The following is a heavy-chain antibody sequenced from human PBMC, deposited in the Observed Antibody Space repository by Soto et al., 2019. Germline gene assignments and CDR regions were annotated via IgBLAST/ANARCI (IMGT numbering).Heavy chain of an antibody. V-gene: IGHV3-30-3*01. Sequence: SCKASGYTFTSYYMHCVRQAPGKGLEWVAVISYDGSNKYYADSVKGRFTISRDNSKNTLYLQMNSLRAEDTAVYYCARDSVVVVAATGKYYYYGMDVWGQGTTVTVSS. J-gene: IGHJ6*02. CDR3: ARDSVVVVAATGKYYYYGMDV. CDR1: GYTFTSYY. CDR2: ISYDGSNK. D-gene: IGHD2-15*01.